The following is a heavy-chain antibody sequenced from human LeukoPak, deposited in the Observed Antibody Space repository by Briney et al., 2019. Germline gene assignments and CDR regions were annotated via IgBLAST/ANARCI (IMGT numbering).Heavy chain of an antibody. CDR3: ARGVSVYSGYGTVGDY. CDR2: INHSGST. J-gene: IGHJ4*02. D-gene: IGHD5-12*01. CDR1: GGSFSGYY. Sequence: PSETLPLTCAVYGGSFSGYYWSWVRQPPGKGLEWIGEINHSGSTNYNPSLKSRVTISVDTSKNQFSLKLSSVTAADTAVYYCARGVSVYSGYGTVGDYWGQGTLVTVSS. V-gene: IGHV4-34*01.